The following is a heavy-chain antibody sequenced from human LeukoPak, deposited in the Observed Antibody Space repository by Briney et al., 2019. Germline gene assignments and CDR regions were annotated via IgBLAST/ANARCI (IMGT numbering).Heavy chain of an antibody. J-gene: IGHJ6*02. V-gene: IGHV5-10-1*01. CDR3: ARQGVSLLEGGRYYYYGMDV. CDR2: IDPSDSYT. Sequence: GESLKISCKGSGYSFTSYWISWVRQMPGKGLEWMGRIDPSDSYTNYSPSFQGHVTISADKSISTAYLQWSSLKASDTAMYYCARQGVSLLEGGRYYYYGMDVWGQGTTVTVSS. D-gene: IGHD2-15*01. CDR1: GYSFTSYW.